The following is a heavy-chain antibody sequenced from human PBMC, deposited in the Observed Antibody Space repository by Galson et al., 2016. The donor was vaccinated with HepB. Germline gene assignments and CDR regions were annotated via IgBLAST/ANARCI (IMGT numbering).Heavy chain of an antibody. Sequence: SLRLSCAVSGFTFEDFAMHWVRQAPGKGLEWVSVISWNGGTIGYTDSVMGRFMISRDNAKNSLDLQMNSLRPEDTALYFCVKDLVRTVSGDFGFEDWGRGALVTVSS. V-gene: IGHV3-9*01. CDR2: ISWNGGTI. D-gene: IGHD3-10*01. CDR3: VKDLVRTVSGDFGFED. J-gene: IGHJ4*02. CDR1: GFTFEDFA.